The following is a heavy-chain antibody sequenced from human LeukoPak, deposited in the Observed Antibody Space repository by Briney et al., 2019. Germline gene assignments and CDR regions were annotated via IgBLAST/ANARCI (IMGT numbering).Heavy chain of an antibody. CDR2: IRYDGSNK. V-gene: IGHV3-30*02. J-gene: IGHJ4*02. Sequence: XCAXXGXXXXNYGMHWVRQAPGKGLEWVAFIRYDGSNKYYTDSVKGRFIISRDNSKNTLYLQMNSLRAEDTAVYYCARDGGGSYELDCWGQGTLVTVSS. D-gene: IGHD1-26*01. CDR1: GXXXXNYG. CDR3: ARDGGGSYELDC.